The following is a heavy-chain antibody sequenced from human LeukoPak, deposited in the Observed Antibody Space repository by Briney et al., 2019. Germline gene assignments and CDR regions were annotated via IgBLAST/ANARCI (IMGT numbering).Heavy chain of an antibody. J-gene: IGHJ5*02. CDR3: ARYMGIRYCDCWSCYNGFAL. D-gene: IGHD3-3*01. CDR2: INPSGCST. Sequence: GASVQVSCQACGYTFTSCYMHWVRQAPGQGLEGMGIINPSGCSTSYAQRLQGRGPMPSAPSKSKVYMEPSSLSSEATGVYYCARYMGIRYCDCWSCYNGFALWGEGTLVSVS. CDR1: GYTFTSCY. V-gene: IGHV1-46*01.